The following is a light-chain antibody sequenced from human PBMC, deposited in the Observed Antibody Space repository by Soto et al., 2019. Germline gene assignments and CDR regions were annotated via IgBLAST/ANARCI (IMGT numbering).Light chain of an antibody. CDR3: HQTYTSVAT. V-gene: IGKV1-39*01. Sequence: DIQVTQSPSSLSASVGDRVTLSCQTSQRVDSYIHWYQHQSGKPPKLLIYAASTLQDGVPSRFSGGGSGTAFALIITGLQPGDSAPYYCHQTYTSVATFGQGTK. CDR2: AAS. J-gene: IGKJ1*01. CDR1: QRVDSY.